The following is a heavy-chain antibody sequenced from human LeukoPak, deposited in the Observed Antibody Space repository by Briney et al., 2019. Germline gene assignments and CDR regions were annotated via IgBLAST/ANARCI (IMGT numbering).Heavy chain of an antibody. CDR3: ARDTVAGTYNFDY. CDR1: GYTFTGYY. D-gene: IGHD6-19*01. Sequence: GASVKVSCKASGYTFTGYYMHWVRQAPGQGLEWMGWINPNSGGTNYAQKFQGRVTMTRDTSISTAYMELSRLRSDDTAVYYCARDTVAGTYNFDYWGQGTLVTVSS. J-gene: IGHJ4*02. CDR2: INPNSGGT. V-gene: IGHV1-2*02.